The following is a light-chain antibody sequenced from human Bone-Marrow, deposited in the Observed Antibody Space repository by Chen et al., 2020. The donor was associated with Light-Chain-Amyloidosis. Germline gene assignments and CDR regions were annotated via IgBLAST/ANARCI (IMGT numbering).Light chain of an antibody. CDR1: QSISYW. Sequence: DIQMTQSPDTRSAVVGDRVTSSCRASQSISYWLAWYQQKPGKAPNLLIYKASSLQSGVPSRFSGSGSGTEFTLTISSLQPDDFATYYCQQYKSYSWTFGQGTKVEI. CDR2: KAS. V-gene: IGKV1-5*03. CDR3: QQYKSYSWT. J-gene: IGKJ1*01.